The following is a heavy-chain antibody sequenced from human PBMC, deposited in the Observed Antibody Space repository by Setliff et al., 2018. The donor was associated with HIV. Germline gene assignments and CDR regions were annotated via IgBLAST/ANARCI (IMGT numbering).Heavy chain of an antibody. CDR1: GYSFSSYA. Sequence: GASVKVSCKASGYSFSSYAIHWVRQAAGQSPEWLGWINAAISHTRYSPKFQDRVTLTTDTSARTIHMEMRSLRFEDTAVYYCGEGRGGFFDEPFDMWGPGTRVTVSS. CDR3: GEGRGGFFDEPFDM. D-gene: IGHD3-10*01. CDR2: INAAISHT. J-gene: IGHJ3*02. V-gene: IGHV1-3*01.